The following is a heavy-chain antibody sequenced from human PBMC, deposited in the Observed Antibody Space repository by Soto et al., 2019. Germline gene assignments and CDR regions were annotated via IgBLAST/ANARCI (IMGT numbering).Heavy chain of an antibody. CDR2: ISSSSSTI. CDR3: ARDYPAYCGGDCTRYAFDI. D-gene: IGHD2-21*02. Sequence: PWVSLRLSCSPAGFTFSSYSMNWVRQAPGKGLEWASYISSSSSTIYYADSVKGRFTISRDNAKNSLYLHMNNPRDEDTAVYYCARDYPAYCGGDCTRYAFDIWGQRSMVTVSS. V-gene: IGHV3-48*02. CDR1: GFTFSSYS. J-gene: IGHJ3*02.